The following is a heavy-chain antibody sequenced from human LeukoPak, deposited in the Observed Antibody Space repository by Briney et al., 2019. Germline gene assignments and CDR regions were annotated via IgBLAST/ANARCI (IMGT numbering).Heavy chain of an antibody. CDR1: GFTLSSYS. J-gene: IGHJ4*02. Sequence: GGSLRLSCAASGFTLSSYSMNWVRQAPGKGLEWVSYISSSNSNIFYADSVKGRFTISRDNAKNSVHLQMTSLRADDTAVYYCAREGSGYDDRLFDYWGPGTLVTVSS. V-gene: IGHV3-21*04. CDR2: ISSSNSNI. CDR3: AREGSGYDDRLFDY. D-gene: IGHD5-12*01.